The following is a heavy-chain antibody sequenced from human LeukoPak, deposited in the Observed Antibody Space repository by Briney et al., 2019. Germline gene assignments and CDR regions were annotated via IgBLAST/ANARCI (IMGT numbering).Heavy chain of an antibody. Sequence: GGSLRLSCAAYGFTFSNHYMSWIRQAPGKGLEWVSYISYSGHTIYYADSVKGRFTISRDNAKNSLYLQMNSLRAEDTAVYYWAKEEKELGAAVFHMWGQGTMVSVSS. V-gene: IGHV3-11*01. CDR2: ISYSGHTI. D-gene: IGHD2-15*01. CDR1: GFTFSNHY. CDR3: AKEEKELGAAVFHM. J-gene: IGHJ3*02.